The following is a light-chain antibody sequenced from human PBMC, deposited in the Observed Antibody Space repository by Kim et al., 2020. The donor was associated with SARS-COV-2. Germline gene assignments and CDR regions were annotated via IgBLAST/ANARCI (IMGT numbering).Light chain of an antibody. V-gene: IGLV2-23*02. CDR3: CSYAGSSTVI. CDR2: EVR. J-gene: IGLJ2*01. Sequence: GHSHATPSTGTSNDVGCDKLVSGYPKPPGKSPKPLFYEVRKRPSGVSNRFSGSKSGNTASLTISGLQAEDEADYYCCSYAGSSTVIFGGGTQLTVL. CDR1: SNDVGCDKL.